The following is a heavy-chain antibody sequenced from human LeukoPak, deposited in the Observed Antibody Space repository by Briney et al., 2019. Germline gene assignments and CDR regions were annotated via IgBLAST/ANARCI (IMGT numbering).Heavy chain of an antibody. CDR1: GFTFSTYS. D-gene: IGHD3-10*01. J-gene: IGHJ4*02. Sequence: PGASLRLSCAASGFTFSTYSMNWVRQAPGKGLEWVSYISSSTSTIYYADSVKGRFTISRDNAKNSLYLQMNSLRAEDTAVYYCAKDEDPYYYGSGACDYWGQGTLVTVSS. V-gene: IGHV3-48*01. CDR3: AKDEDPYYYGSGACDY. CDR2: ISSSTSTI.